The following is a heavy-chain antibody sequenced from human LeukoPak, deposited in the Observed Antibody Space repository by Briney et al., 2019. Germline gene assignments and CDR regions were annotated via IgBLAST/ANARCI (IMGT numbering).Heavy chain of an antibody. J-gene: IGHJ4*02. D-gene: IGHD5-12*01. CDR3: ARGFDSKSTYFDY. CDR2: IYYSGTT. Sequence: SETLSLSCTVSGGSISNSYWNWIRQPPGKGLEWIGYIYYSGTTNYNPSLGSRVTISVDTSKNQFSLRLTSVTAADTAVYYCARGFDSKSTYFDYWGQGTLVTVSS. V-gene: IGHV4-59*01. CDR1: GGSISNSY.